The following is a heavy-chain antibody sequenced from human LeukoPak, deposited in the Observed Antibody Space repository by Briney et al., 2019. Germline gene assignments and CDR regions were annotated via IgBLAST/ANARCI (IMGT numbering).Heavy chain of an antibody. J-gene: IGHJ4*02. CDR1: GFTFTSSA. CDR2: IVVGSGNT. Sequence: SLKLSCTASGFTFTSSAVQWVRQARGQRLEWIGGIVVGSGNTNYAKKFQERVTITRDMSTSTAYMELSSLRSEDTAVYYCAAESLGYCSGGSCYGQFDYWGQGTLVTVSS. D-gene: IGHD2-15*01. V-gene: IGHV1-58*01. CDR3: AAESLGYCSGGSCYGQFDY.